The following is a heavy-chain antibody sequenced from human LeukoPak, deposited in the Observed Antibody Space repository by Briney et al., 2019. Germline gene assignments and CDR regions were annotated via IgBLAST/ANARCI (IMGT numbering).Heavy chain of an antibody. J-gene: IGHJ4*02. D-gene: IGHD3-3*01. V-gene: IGHV1-8*01. CDR2: MNPNSGNT. CDR3: ARVSTYFGVVTDFDY. CDR1: GYTFTSYD. Sequence: GDSVKVSCKASGYTFTSYDINWVRQATGQGLEWMGWMNPNSGNTGYAQKFQGRVTMTRNTSISTAYMELSSLRSEDTAVYYCARVSTYFGVVTDFDYWGQGTLVTVSS.